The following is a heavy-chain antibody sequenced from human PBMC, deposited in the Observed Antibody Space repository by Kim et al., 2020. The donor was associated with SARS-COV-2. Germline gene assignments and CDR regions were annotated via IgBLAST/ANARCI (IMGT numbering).Heavy chain of an antibody. Sequence: GGSLRLSCAASGFTFSSYSMNWVRQAPGKGLEWVSYISSSSSTIYYADSVKGRFTISRDNAKNSLYLQMNSLRAEDTAVYYCARDLPQQLPDYGDYYGMDVWGQGTRVTVSS. CDR3: ARDLPQQLPDYGDYYGMDV. CDR2: ISSSSSTI. D-gene: IGHD4-17*01. J-gene: IGHJ6*02. CDR1: GFTFSSYS. V-gene: IGHV3-48*01.